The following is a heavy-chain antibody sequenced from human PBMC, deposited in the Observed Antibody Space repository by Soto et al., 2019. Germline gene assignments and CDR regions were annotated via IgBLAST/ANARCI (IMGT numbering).Heavy chain of an antibody. CDR1: GGSISSSSYY. CDR3: ARHAYYDFWTGYYIQTVTLYWLDP. Sequence: PSETLSLTCTVSGGSISSSSYYWGWIRQPPGKGLEWIGSIYYSGSTYYNPSLKSRVTISVDTSKNQFSLKLSSVTAADTAVYYCARHAYYDFWTGYYIQTVTLYWLDPWGQGTLVTVYS. J-gene: IGHJ5*02. CDR2: IYYSGST. D-gene: IGHD3-3*01. V-gene: IGHV4-39*01.